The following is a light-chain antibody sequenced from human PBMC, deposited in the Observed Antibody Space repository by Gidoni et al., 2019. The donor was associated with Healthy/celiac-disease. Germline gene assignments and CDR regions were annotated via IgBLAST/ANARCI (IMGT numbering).Light chain of an antibody. CDR2: QDS. CDR1: KLVDKY. CDR3: QAWDSSTVV. Sequence: SYELTQPPSVSVSPGQTASITCSGDKLVDKYACWYQQKPGQSPVLVIYQDSKRPSGIPERFSGSNSGNTATLTISGTQAMDEADYDCQAWDSSTVVFGGGTKLTV. V-gene: IGLV3-1*01. J-gene: IGLJ2*01.